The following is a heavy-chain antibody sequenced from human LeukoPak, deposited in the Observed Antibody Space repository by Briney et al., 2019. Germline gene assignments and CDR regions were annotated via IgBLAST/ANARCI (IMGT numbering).Heavy chain of an antibody. CDR1: GFTFSSYW. V-gene: IGHV3-30*03. D-gene: IGHD6-13*01. Sequence: GGSLRLSCAASGFTFSSYWMTWVRQAPGKGLEWVAVISYDGSNKYYADSVKGRFTISRDNSKNTLYLQMDSLRAEDTAVYYCARDPVGSSWRYYYYYGMDVWGQGTTVTVSS. CDR2: ISYDGSNK. CDR3: ARDPVGSSWRYYYYYGMDV. J-gene: IGHJ6*02.